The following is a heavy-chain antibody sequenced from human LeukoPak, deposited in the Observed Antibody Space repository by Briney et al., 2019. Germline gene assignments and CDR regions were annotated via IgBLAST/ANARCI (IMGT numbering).Heavy chain of an antibody. CDR3: AKAPVTTCSGAYCYPFDY. CDR2: ISVSGNT. CDR1: GFTLSSYA. Sequence: GSLRLSCAASGFTLSSYAMSWVRQGPGKGLEWVSAISVSGNTYHADSVKGRSTISRDSSKNTLYLQMNSLRAEDAAVYYCAKAPVTTCSGAYCYPFDYWGQGTLVTVSS. J-gene: IGHJ4*02. D-gene: IGHD2-15*01. V-gene: IGHV3-23*01.